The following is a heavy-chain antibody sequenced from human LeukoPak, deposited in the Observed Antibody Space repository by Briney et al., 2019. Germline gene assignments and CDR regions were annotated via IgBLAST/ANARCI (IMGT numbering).Heavy chain of an antibody. V-gene: IGHV4-39*01. CDR2: IFYNGST. D-gene: IGHD2-2*02. CDR3: VRHGAYPSGRVPDY. CDR1: GASIISRSYF. Sequence: SETLSLTCTVSGASIISRSYFWGWIRQPPGEGPEWIGNIFYNGSTNFHPSLKSRVTISVDASNNRFSLNLSSVTATDTAMYYCVRHGAYPSGRVPDYWGQGTLVTVSS. J-gene: IGHJ4*02.